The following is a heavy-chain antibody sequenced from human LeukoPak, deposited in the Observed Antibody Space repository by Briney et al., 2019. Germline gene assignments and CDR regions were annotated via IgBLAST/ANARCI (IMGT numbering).Heavy chain of an antibody. D-gene: IGHD1-1*01. CDR3: GRDWKLDY. Sequence: GGSLRLSCAASRFTFNNFAMSWVRQAPGKGLEWVSAIGDNGGDTKYAASVKGRFTIYRDNSRNTLYLQMNSLRVEDTAIYYCGRDWKLDYWGQGTLVAVSS. V-gene: IGHV3-23*01. CDR2: IGDNGGDT. CDR1: RFTFNNFA. J-gene: IGHJ4*02.